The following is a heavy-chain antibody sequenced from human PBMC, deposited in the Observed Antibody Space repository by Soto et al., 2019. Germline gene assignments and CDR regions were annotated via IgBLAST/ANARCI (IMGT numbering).Heavy chain of an antibody. CDR3: ARDTIDY. V-gene: IGHV1-2*02. CDR1: GYTFTAYY. J-gene: IGHJ4*02. Sequence: ASVKVSCKASGYTFTAYYIHWVRQAPGQGLEWMGWIHPNTGGTHYAQKFQGRFTMTRDRSIRTVYMELSTLTSDDTAVYYCARDTIDYCGPGTLVTV. CDR2: IHPNTGGT.